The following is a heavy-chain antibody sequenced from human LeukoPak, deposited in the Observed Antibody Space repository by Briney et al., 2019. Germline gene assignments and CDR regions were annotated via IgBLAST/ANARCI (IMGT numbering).Heavy chain of an antibody. CDR1: GFTFIGYG. CDR3: AKDLNYYDSSGLDY. CDR2: IRYDGSNK. V-gene: IGHV3-30*02. Sequence: GGSLRLSCAASGFTFIGYGMHWVRQAPGKGLEWVTFIRYDGSNKHYADSVKGRFTISRDNSKNTLYLQMNSLRAEDTAVYYCAKDLNYYDSSGLDYWGQGTLVTVSS. D-gene: IGHD3-22*01. J-gene: IGHJ4*02.